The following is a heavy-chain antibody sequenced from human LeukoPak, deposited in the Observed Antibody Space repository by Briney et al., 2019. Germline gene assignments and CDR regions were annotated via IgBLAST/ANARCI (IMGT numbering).Heavy chain of an antibody. Sequence: SVKVSCKASGGTFSSYAISWVRQAPGQGLEWMGRIIPIFGTANYAQKYQGRVTITTDESTSTAYMELSSLRSEDTAVYYCARDTPYYDSSGYPYWGQGTLVTVSS. CDR1: GGTFSSYA. CDR3: ARDTPYYDSSGYPY. V-gene: IGHV1-69*05. D-gene: IGHD3-22*01. J-gene: IGHJ4*02. CDR2: IIPIFGTA.